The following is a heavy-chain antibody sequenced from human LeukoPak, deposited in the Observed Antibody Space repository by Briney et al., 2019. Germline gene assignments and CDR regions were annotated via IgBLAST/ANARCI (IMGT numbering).Heavy chain of an antibody. CDR2: ISSSSSYI. V-gene: IGHV3-21*04. D-gene: IGHD3-22*01. J-gene: IGHJ3*01. CDR1: GFTFSSYS. CDR3: AKVPHYYDSSAFDGFDV. Sequence: GGSLRLSCAASGFTFSSYSLNWVRQAPGKGLEWVSSISSSSSYIYYADSVKGRFTISRDNAKNSLYLQMNSLRAEDTAVYYCAKVPHYYDSSAFDGFDVWGQGTMVTVS.